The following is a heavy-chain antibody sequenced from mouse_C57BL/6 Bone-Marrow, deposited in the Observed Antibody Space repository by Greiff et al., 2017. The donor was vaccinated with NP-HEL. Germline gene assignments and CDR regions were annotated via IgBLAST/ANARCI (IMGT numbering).Heavy chain of an antibody. D-gene: IGHD6-1*01. Sequence: QVQLKQSGAELVRPGASVTLSCKASGYTFTDYEMHWVKQTPVHGLEWIGAIDPDTGGTAYNQKFKGKAILTADKSSSTVYMELRSLTSEDSAVYYCTRECGPDYWGQGTTLTVSS. CDR2: IDPDTGGT. V-gene: IGHV1-15*01. CDR3: TRECGPDY. J-gene: IGHJ2*01. CDR1: GYTFTDYE.